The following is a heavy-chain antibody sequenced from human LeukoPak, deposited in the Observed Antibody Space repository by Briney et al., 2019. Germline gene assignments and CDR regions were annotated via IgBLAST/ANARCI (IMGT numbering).Heavy chain of an antibody. CDR3: ARGRKISTGSRYYYYGMDV. Sequence: SETLSLTCAVYGGSFSGYYWSWLRQPPGKGLEWIGEINHSGSTNYNPSLKSRVTISVDTSKNQFSLKLSSVTAADTAVYYCARGRKISTGSRYYYYGMDVWGQGTTVTVSS. CDR1: GGSFSGYY. D-gene: IGHD3-9*01. CDR2: INHSGST. V-gene: IGHV4-34*01. J-gene: IGHJ6*02.